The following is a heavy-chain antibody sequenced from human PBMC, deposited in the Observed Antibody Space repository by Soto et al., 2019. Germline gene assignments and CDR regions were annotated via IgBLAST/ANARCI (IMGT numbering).Heavy chain of an antibody. CDR3: ARDGNMFRGVMWS. Sequence: EVQLVESGGGLVQPGGSLRLSCAASGFTFSSYSMNWVRQAPGKGLEWVSYISSSSSTIYYADSVKGRFTISRDNAKNSLYLQMNSLRAEDTAVYYCARDGNMFRGVMWSRGQGTLVTVSS. D-gene: IGHD3-10*01. J-gene: IGHJ4*02. CDR1: GFTFSSYS. V-gene: IGHV3-48*01. CDR2: ISSSSSTI.